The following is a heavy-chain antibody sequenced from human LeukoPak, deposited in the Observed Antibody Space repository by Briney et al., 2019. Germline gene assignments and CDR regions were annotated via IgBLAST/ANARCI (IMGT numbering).Heavy chain of an antibody. CDR3: AKNSGYSYGPQYYFDY. V-gene: IGHV3-23*01. J-gene: IGHJ4*02. D-gene: IGHD5-18*01. Sequence: PGGSLRLSCAASGFIFSSYWMSWVRQAPGKGLEWVSAISGSGGSTYYADSVKGRFTISRDNSKNTLYLQMNSLRAEDTAVYYCAKNSGYSYGPQYYFDYWGQGTLVTVSS. CDR1: GFIFSSYW. CDR2: ISGSGGST.